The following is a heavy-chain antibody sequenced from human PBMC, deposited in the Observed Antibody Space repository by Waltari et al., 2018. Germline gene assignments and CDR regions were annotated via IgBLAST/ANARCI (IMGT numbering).Heavy chain of an antibody. J-gene: IGHJ3*02. CDR2: IYYSGST. V-gene: IGHV4-59*01. CDR1: GGSISSYY. D-gene: IGHD3-16*01. CDR3: AGETRSKPHAFDI. Sequence: QVQLQESGPGLVKPSETLSLTCTVSGGSISSYYWSWIRQPPGKGLAWIGYIYYSGSTNYNPSLKTLVTIAVDTSKHQFSLKLSSVTAADTAVYYCAGETRSKPHAFDIWGQGTMVTVSS.